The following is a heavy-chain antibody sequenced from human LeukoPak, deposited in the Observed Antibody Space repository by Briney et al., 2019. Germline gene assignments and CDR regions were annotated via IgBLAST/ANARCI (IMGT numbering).Heavy chain of an antibody. D-gene: IGHD3-9*01. CDR2: IIPIFGTA. CDR3: ARDTPDYDILTGTDQYYYYGMDV. J-gene: IGHJ6*02. V-gene: IGHV1-69*01. CDR1: GGTFSSYA. Sequence: ASVKVSCKASGGTFSSYAISWVRQAPGQGLEWMGGIIPIFGTANYAQKFQGRVTITADESTSTAYMELSSLRSEDTAVYYCARDTPDYDILTGTDQYYYYGMDVWGQGTTVTVSS.